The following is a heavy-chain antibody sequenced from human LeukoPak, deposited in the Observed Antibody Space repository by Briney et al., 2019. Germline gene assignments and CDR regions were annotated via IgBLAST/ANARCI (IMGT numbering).Heavy chain of an antibody. V-gene: IGHV4-59*01. CDR1: GGSISSYY. CDR2: IYYSGST. Sequence: SEALSLTCTVSGGSISSYYWSWIRQPPGEGLEWIGYIYYSGSTNYNPSLKSRVTISVDTSKNQFSLKLSSVTAADTAVYYCARETGYSSGWYDYWGQGTLVTVSS. J-gene: IGHJ4*02. D-gene: IGHD6-19*01. CDR3: ARETGYSSGWYDY.